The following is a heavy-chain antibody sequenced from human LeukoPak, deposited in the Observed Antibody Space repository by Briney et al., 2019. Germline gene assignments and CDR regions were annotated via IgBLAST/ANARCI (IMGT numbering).Heavy chain of an antibody. CDR2: ISGST. Sequence: GGSLRLSCAASGFTFSSYAMSWVRQAPGKGLEWVSAISGSTYYADSVKGRFTISRENSKNTLYLQMNSLRAEDTAVYYCAKSSLRYFDYWGQGTLVTVSS. CDR1: GFTFSSYA. D-gene: IGHD6-6*01. V-gene: IGHV3-23*01. J-gene: IGHJ4*02. CDR3: AKSSLRYFDY.